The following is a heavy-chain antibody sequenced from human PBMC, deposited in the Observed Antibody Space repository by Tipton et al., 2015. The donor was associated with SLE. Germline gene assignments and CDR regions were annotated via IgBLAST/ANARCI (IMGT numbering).Heavy chain of an antibody. D-gene: IGHD2-21*02. CDR1: GGSFSGDS. J-gene: IGHJ4*02. Sequence: TLSLTCAVYGGSFSGDSWSCIRQPPGKGLQWIGEINRSGSTNYNPSLESRVTISVDTSKNQFSLKLSSVTAADTAVYYCAGRGDLVVVTAYLDYWGQGTLVTVSS. V-gene: IGHV4-34*01. CDR2: INRSGST. CDR3: AGRGDLVVVTAYLDY.